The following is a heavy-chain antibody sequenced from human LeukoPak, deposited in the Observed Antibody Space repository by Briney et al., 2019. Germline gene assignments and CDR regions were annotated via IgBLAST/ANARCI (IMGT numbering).Heavy chain of an antibody. V-gene: IGHV1-18*01. J-gene: IGHJ4*02. Sequence: ASVTVSCKASGYTFTSYGISWVRQAPGQGLEWMGWISAYNGNTNYAQKLQGRVTMTTDTSTSTAYMELRSLRSDDTAVYYCARVPHAGGYCSSTSCYYFDYWGQGTLVTVSS. D-gene: IGHD2-2*03. CDR1: GYTFTSYG. CDR3: ARVPHAGGYCSSTSCYYFDY. CDR2: ISAYNGNT.